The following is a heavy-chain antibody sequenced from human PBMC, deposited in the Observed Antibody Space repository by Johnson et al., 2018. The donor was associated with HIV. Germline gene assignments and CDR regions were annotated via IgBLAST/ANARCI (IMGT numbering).Heavy chain of an antibody. Sequence: VQLVESGGGLVQPGGSLRLSCAASGFTFSSYWMNWVRQAPGKGLEWVANIKEDVSEKYYVDSVRGRFTISRDNAKNSLYLQMNSLRAEDTAVYYCAREGGPDGFDIWGQGTMVTVSS. V-gene: IGHV3-7*01. CDR1: GFTFSSYW. D-gene: IGHD3-16*01. CDR3: AREGGPDGFDI. CDR2: IKEDVSEK. J-gene: IGHJ3*02.